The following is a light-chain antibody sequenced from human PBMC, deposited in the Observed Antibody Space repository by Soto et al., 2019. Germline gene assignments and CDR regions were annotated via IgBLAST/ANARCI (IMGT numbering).Light chain of an antibody. CDR3: QSYDSSLNGYV. V-gene: IGLV1-40*01. J-gene: IGLJ1*01. CDR1: SSNIGAGSV. CDR2: DDT. Sequence: QSVLTQPPSVSGAPGQRVTMSCTGSSSNIGAGSVVHWYQQVPGTAPKLLIYDDTSRPSGVPDRFSGSKSGTSVSLAITGLQAEDEADYYCQSYDSSLNGYVFGTGTQLTVL.